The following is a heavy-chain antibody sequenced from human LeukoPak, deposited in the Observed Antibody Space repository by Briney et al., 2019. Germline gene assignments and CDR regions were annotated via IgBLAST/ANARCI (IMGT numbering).Heavy chain of an antibody. J-gene: IGHJ4*02. D-gene: IGHD3-22*01. Sequence: SETLSPTCAVYGGSFSGYYWSWIRQPPGKGLEWIGEINHSGSTNYNPSLKSRVTISVDTSKKQFSLKLSSVTAADTAVYYCVTYYFDSSGPKKNYWGQGTLVTVSS. CDR1: GGSFSGYY. CDR2: INHSGST. V-gene: IGHV4-34*01. CDR3: VTYYFDSSGPKKNY.